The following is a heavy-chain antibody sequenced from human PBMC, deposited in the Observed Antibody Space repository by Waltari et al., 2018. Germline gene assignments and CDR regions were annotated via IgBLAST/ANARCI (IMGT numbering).Heavy chain of an antibody. CDR2: INSDGSST. J-gene: IGHJ6*02. CDR3: ARSPSSSSPYYYYGMDV. D-gene: IGHD6-6*01. CDR1: GFTFSSYW. Sequence: EVQLVESGGGLVQPGVSLRLSCAASGFTFSSYWMHWVRQPTGKGLVWVSRINSDGSSTSYADSVKGRFTISRDNAKNTLYLQMNSLRAEDTAVYYCARSPSSSSPYYYYGMDVWGQGTTVTVSS. V-gene: IGHV3-74*01.